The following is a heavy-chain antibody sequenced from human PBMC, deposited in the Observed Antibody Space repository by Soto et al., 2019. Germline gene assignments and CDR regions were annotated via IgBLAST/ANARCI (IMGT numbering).Heavy chain of an antibody. Sequence: EVQLVESGGGLVQPGGSLRLSCAASGFIISTYDMNWVRQAPGKGLEWISFISSTSPTTSYADSVRGRFIISRDDARNSLYLQMNSLTDDDTAVYYCARDRDGDEDFDSWGQGTLVTVSS. CDR2: ISSTSPTT. CDR1: GFIISTYD. V-gene: IGHV3-48*02. CDR3: ARDRDGDEDFDS. D-gene: IGHD2-15*01. J-gene: IGHJ4*02.